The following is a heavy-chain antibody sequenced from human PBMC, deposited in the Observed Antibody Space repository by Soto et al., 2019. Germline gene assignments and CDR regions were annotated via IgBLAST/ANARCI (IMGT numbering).Heavy chain of an antibody. CDR2: IKTATGHA. CDR1: GYTFTTYD. D-gene: IGHD6-19*01. V-gene: IGHV1-3*04. J-gene: IGHJ1*01. CDR3: VVSTGWWSFLY. Sequence: QVQLVQSGAEVQRPGASVKVSCQASGYTFTTYDMHWVRQAPGQSLEWMGWIKTATGHAKYSQKFQDRVTMTMDTAASTGQMEFSSLRSEDTAVYFCVVSTGWWSFLYWGQGSLVTVAS.